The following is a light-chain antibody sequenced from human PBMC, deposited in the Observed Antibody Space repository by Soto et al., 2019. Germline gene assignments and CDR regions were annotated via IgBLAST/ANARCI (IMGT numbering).Light chain of an antibody. CDR2: GVN. CDR3: SSYTSSSTLVV. V-gene: IGLV2-14*01. J-gene: IGLJ2*01. CDR1: SSDVGGYKY. Sequence: QSVLTQPASVSGSPGQSITISCTGSSSDVGGYKYVSWYQQHPGKAPKLIIYGVNNRPSGVSNRFSGSKSGNTASLTISGLQAEDEAAYYCSSYTSSSTLVVFGGGTKLTVL.